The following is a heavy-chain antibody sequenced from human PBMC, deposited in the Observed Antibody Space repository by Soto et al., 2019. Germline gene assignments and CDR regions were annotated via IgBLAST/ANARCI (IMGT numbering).Heavy chain of an antibody. J-gene: IGHJ5*02. CDR3: ARSLFGWVIWLDP. V-gene: IGHV4-59*01. D-gene: IGHD2-21*01. CDR1: DGSISSDD. CDR2: IYYSGSN. Sequence: SGTPXLTCTVSDGSISSDDWSWIRQPPGKGLEWIGYIYYSGSNNYNPSLKSRVTISVDTSKNKFSLKLSSVTAADTAVYYCARSLFGWVIWLDPWGKGTLVTVSS.